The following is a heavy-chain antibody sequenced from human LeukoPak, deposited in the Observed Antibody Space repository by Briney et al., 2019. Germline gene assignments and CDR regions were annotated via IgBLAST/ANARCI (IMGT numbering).Heavy chain of an antibody. CDR2: IYSTGST. Sequence: SETLSLTCTVSGGSISNYYWSWLRQPPGKGLEWIGHIYSTGSTTYSPSLKSRVIMSADTSKDQFSLKVTSVTAADTAVYYCARHRPEGSYPLDSWGQGALVTVSS. CDR3: ARHRPEGSYPLDS. J-gene: IGHJ4*02. CDR1: GGSISNYY. V-gene: IGHV4-59*08.